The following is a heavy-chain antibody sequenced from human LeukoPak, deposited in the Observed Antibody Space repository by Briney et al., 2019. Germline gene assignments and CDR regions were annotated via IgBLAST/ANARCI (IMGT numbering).Heavy chain of an antibody. CDR1: GYTFTNYD. Sequence: ASVKVSCKASGYTFTNYDINWVRQATGQGLEWMGWMNPNSGNTGYAQKFQGRVTMTRNTSISTAYMELSSLRSEDTAVYYCARAGCTNGVCYFIYYFDYWGQGTLVTVSS. V-gene: IGHV1-8*01. D-gene: IGHD2-8*01. CDR3: ARAGCTNGVCYFIYYFDY. J-gene: IGHJ4*02. CDR2: MNPNSGNT.